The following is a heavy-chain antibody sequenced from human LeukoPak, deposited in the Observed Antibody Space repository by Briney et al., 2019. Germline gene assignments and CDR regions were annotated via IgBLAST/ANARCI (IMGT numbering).Heavy chain of an antibody. Sequence: GGSLRLSCAASGFTFDDYAMHWVRQAPGKGLEWVSGISWNSGSIGYADSVKGRFTISRDNAKNSLYLQMNSLRVDDTAVYYCARDFNDNGGYWGQGTLVTVSS. J-gene: IGHJ4*02. CDR1: GFTFDDYA. V-gene: IGHV3-9*01. D-gene: IGHD3-9*01. CDR3: ARDFNDNGGY. CDR2: ISWNSGSI.